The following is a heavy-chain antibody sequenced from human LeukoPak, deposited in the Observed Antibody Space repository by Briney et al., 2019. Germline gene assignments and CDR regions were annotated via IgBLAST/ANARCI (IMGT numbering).Heavy chain of an antibody. Sequence: AASVKVSCKASGFTFTSSAMQWVRQARGQRLEWIGWIVVGSGNTNYAQKFQERVTITRDMSTSTAYMELSSLRSEDTAVYYCARHHGPHYDSSGYIDAFDIWGQGTMVTVSS. V-gene: IGHV1-58*02. J-gene: IGHJ3*02. CDR1: GFTFTSSA. CDR3: ARHHGPHYDSSGYIDAFDI. CDR2: IVVGSGNT. D-gene: IGHD3-22*01.